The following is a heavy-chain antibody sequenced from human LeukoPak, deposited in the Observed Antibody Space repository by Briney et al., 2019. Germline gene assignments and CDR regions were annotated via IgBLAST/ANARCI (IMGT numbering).Heavy chain of an antibody. V-gene: IGHV3-15*01. D-gene: IGHD2-15*01. CDR2: IKSKTDGGTT. CDR1: GFTFSNAW. J-gene: IGHJ3*02. CDR3: VGYCSGGNCPNAFDI. Sequence: PGGSLRLSCAASGFTFSNAWMSWVRQAPGNRLEWLGRIKSKTDGGTTDYAAPVKGRFTISRDDSKNTLYLQMNSLKTEDTAVYYCVGYCSGGNCPNAFDIWGQGTMVTVSS.